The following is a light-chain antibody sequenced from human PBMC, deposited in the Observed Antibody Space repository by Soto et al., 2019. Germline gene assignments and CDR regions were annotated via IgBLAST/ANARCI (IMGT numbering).Light chain of an antibody. J-gene: IGKJ5*01. CDR3: QQRYIWPPIT. V-gene: IGKV3-11*01. Sequence: EIVLTQSPATLSLSPGERATLSCRASQSVITYLAWFQQKPGQAPRLLIYDASNRATGIPARFSGSGSGTDFTLTISSLEPEDFAVYYCQQRYIWPPITFGQGTRLDIK. CDR1: QSVITY. CDR2: DAS.